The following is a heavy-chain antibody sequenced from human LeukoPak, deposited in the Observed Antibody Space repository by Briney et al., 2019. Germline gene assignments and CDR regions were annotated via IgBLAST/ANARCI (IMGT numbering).Heavy chain of an antibody. J-gene: IGHJ3*02. CDR1: GFTFSSYA. V-gene: IGHV3-23*01. Sequence: GGSLRLSCAASGFTFSSYAMSWVRQAPGKGLEWVSVISGSGGSTYSADSVKGRFTISRDNSKNTLYLQMNSLRAEDTAVYYCARDSNIVVVPAAERAFDIWGQGTMVTVSS. D-gene: IGHD2-2*01. CDR2: ISGSGGST. CDR3: ARDSNIVVVPAAERAFDI.